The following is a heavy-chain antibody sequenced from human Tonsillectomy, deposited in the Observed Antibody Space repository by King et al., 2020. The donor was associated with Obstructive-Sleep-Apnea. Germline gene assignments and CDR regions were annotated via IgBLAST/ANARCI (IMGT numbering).Heavy chain of an antibody. J-gene: IGHJ4*02. D-gene: IGHD3-16*01. V-gene: IGHV4-31*03. CDR1: GASIPGCIYY. CDR3: AREAIRLGEFRY. CDR2: IYHRGDI. Sequence: VQLQESGPGLVKTSETLSLTCTVSGASIPGCIYYWGWVRQRPGKGLGWNGVIYHRGDIYYNSSLKSRLHISVDTSINQFSLRLSSVTAADTAVYYCAREAIRLGEFRYWGRGTLVTVSS.